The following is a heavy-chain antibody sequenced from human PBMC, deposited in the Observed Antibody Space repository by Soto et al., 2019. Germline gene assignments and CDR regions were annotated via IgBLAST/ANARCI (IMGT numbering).Heavy chain of an antibody. J-gene: IGHJ4*02. CDR2: IYYSGST. CDR3: ARYGSGTYYPTTFDY. Sequence: QVQLQESGPGLVKPSQTLSLTCTVSGGSISSADYYWSWIRQHPGKGLEWIGYIYYSGSTYYNPSPKGRVTILVGTSKNQFSLKLTSVTAADTAVYYCARYGSGTYYPTTFDYWGQGTLVTVSS. D-gene: IGHD3-10*01. CDR1: GGSISSADYY. V-gene: IGHV4-31*03.